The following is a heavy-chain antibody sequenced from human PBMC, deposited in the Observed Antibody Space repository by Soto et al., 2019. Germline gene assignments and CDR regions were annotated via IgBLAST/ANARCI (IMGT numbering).Heavy chain of an antibody. Sequence: SETLSLTCIVSGGSISSHYWSWIRQPPGKGLEWIGYIYSSGSTNYNPSLKSRVIISVDTSNDQFSLKLSSVTAADTAVYYCARDRYSNGWVDYWGQATLVTVSS. CDR2: IYSSGST. V-gene: IGHV4-59*11. J-gene: IGHJ4*02. CDR3: ARDRYSNGWVDY. CDR1: GGSISSHY. D-gene: IGHD6-19*01.